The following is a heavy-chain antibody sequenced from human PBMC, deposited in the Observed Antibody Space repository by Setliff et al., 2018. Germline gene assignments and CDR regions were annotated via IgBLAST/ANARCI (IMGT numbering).Heavy chain of an antibody. CDR2: INGDGTIT. D-gene: IGHD7-27*01. CDR1: GFTFSKYW. CDR3: ASIDWGENFYNMDV. Sequence: GGSLRLSCGASGFTFSKYWMYWARQVPGKGLVWVSRINGDGTITNYADSVKGRFTISRDNAKNTLYLQMNSLRGEDTAVYFCASIDWGENFYNMDVWGKGTTVTVSS. V-gene: IGHV3-74*01. J-gene: IGHJ6*03.